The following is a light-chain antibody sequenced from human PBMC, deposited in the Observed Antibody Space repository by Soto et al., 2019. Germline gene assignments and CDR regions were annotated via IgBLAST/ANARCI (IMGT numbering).Light chain of an antibody. CDR3: QQSYMDPIT. V-gene: IGKV1-39*01. Sequence: DIQMTQSPSSLSASVGNRVTITXXXSQSISTYLXSYQKKPGKAPNLLIYDASRLQSGVPSRFSGSGGGTDFTLSISSVQPEDFATYFCQQSYMDPITFGQGTQLEI. CDR2: DAS. J-gene: IGKJ5*01. CDR1: QSISTY.